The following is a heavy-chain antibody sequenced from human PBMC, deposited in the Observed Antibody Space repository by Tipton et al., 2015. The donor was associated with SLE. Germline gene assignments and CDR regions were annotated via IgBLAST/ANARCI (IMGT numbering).Heavy chain of an antibody. V-gene: IGHV1-69*05. CDR3: ARGSGEWELLEGFDY. CDR1: GGSISSHY. D-gene: IGHD1-26*01. CDR2: SIPIFGTA. J-gene: IGHJ4*02. Sequence: TCTVSGGSISSHYWSWIRQAPGKGLEWIGGSIPIFGTANYAQKFQGRVTITTDESTSTAYMELSSLRSEDTAVYYCARGSGEWELLEGFDYWGQGTLVTVSS.